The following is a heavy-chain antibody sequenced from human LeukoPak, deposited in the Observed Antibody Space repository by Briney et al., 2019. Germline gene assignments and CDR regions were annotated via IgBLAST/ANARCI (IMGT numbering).Heavy chain of an antibody. CDR1: GYTFTGYY. CDR3: ARRGSSGWYYFDY. V-gene: IGHV1-2*02. D-gene: IGHD6-19*01. J-gene: IGHJ4*02. Sequence: ASVKVSCKASGYTFTGYYMHWVRQAPGQGLEWMGWINPNSGGTNYAQKFQGRVTMTRDTSINTAYMELSRLRSDDTAVYYCARRGSSGWYYFDYWGQGTLVTVSS. CDR2: INPNSGGT.